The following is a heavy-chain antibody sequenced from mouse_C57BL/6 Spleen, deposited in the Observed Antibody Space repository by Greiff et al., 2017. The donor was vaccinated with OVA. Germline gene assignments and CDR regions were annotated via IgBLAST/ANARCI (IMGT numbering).Heavy chain of an antibody. CDR3: ARITTVVAGGDAMDY. D-gene: IGHD1-1*01. CDR1: GFTFSSYG. J-gene: IGHJ4*01. V-gene: IGHV5-6*01. Sequence: EVQGVESGGDLVKPGGSLKLSCAASGFTFSSYGMSWVRQTPDKRLEWVATISSGGSYTYYPDSVKGRFTISTANAKNTLYLQMSRLKSEETAMYYCARITTVVAGGDAMDYWGQGTSVTVSS. CDR2: ISSGGSYT.